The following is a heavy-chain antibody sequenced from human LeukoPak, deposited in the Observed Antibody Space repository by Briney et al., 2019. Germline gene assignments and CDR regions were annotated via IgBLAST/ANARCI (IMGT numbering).Heavy chain of an antibody. V-gene: IGHV1-18*01. CDR3: AREKRYCSSTSCPQSRYNWFDP. CDR1: GYTFTSYG. D-gene: IGHD2-2*01. Sequence: ASVKVSCKASGYTFTSYGISWVRQAPGQGLEWMGWISAYNGNTNYAQKLQGRVTMTTDTSTSTAYMELRSLRSDDTAVYYCAREKRYCSSTSCPQSRYNWFDPWGQGTLVTVSS. J-gene: IGHJ5*02. CDR2: ISAYNGNT.